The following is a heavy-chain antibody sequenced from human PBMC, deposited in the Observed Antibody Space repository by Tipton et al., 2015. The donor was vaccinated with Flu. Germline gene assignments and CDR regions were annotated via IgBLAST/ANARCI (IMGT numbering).Heavy chain of an antibody. Sequence: QLVQSGDEVKKPGASVKVSCKASGYTFTNYGITWVRQAPGQGLEWLGWIRVHNGNTDYADKVQGGVALTTDTSTNTAFMELTSLRSDDTAVYYCARSRTTSAPGPFDLWGQGTMVTVSS. CDR3: ARSRTTSAPGPFDL. CDR1: GYTFTNYG. CDR2: IRVHNGNT. D-gene: IGHD2-2*01. V-gene: IGHV1-18*01. J-gene: IGHJ3*01.